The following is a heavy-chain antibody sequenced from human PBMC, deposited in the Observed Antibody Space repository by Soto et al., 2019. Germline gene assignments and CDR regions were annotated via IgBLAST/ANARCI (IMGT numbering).Heavy chain of an antibody. V-gene: IGHV3-30*18. CDR2: ISDDGNIK. CDR1: GLTFNRAG. CDR3: AKDKGKRYFDY. Sequence: GGSLRLSCAASGLTFNRAGMHWVRQAPGKGLEWVALISDDGNIKYYADSVEGRFTISRDNSKDTLYLQMNSLRVEDTAVYYCAKDKGKRYFDYWGQGILVTVSS. J-gene: IGHJ4*02.